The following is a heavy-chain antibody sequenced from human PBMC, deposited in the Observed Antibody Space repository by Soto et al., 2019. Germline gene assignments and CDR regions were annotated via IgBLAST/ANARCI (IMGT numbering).Heavy chain of an antibody. Sequence: EVQVLESGGGLVQPGGSLRLSCAASGFAFSSYAMSWVRQAPGKGLERVSSISGRGDFTYYADSVRGRFTVSRDNSMDTLSLQRNGLRAEDTAIYYCAKAGATGNYYFDRWGQGTLVTVSS. CDR3: AKAGATGNYYFDR. J-gene: IGHJ4*02. D-gene: IGHD1-26*01. CDR1: GFAFSSYA. CDR2: ISGRGDFT. V-gene: IGHV3-23*01.